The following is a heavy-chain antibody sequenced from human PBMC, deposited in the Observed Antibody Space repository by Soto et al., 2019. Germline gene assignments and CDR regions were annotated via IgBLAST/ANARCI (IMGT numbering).Heavy chain of an antibody. CDR3: ASRYLEYCNSASCSAPYDY. CDR2: IKQDGSEK. V-gene: IGHV3-7*05. Sequence: PGGSLRLSCAAFGFTFSTYWMSWVRQATGKGLEWVANIKQDGSEKYYVDSVKGRFTISRDNNKKSLYLQMNSLRAEDTAVYYCASRYLEYCNSASCSAPYDYWGQGTLVTVSS. CDR1: GFTFSTYW. J-gene: IGHJ4*02. D-gene: IGHD2-2*01.